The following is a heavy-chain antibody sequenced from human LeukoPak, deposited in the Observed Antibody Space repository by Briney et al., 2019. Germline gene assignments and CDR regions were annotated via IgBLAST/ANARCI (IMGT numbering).Heavy chain of an antibody. Sequence: SETLSLTCAVYGGSFSGYYWSWIRQPPGKGLEWIGEINHSGSTNYNPSLKSRVTISVDTSKNQFSLKLSSVTAADTAVYYCARERNSYDYWGQGTLVTVSS. CDR1: GGSFSGYY. CDR2: INHSGST. CDR3: ARERNSYDY. J-gene: IGHJ4*02. D-gene: IGHD5-18*01. V-gene: IGHV4-34*01.